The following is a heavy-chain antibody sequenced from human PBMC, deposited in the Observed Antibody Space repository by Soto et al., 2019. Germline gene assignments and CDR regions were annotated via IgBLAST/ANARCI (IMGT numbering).Heavy chain of an antibody. CDR2: ISYSGST. V-gene: IGHV4-31*03. Sequence: SETLSLTCTVSGGSINSGRYYWTWIRQHPGKGLEWIGYISYSGSTYYNPSLKSRISMSSDTSKNQFSLKLNSVTAADTAVYYCARANYGKWLGYWGQGNLVTVSS. CDR1: GGSINSGRYY. J-gene: IGHJ4*02. D-gene: IGHD6-19*01. CDR3: ARANYGKWLGY.